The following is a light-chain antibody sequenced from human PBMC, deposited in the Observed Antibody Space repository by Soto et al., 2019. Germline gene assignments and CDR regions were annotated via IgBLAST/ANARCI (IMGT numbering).Light chain of an antibody. Sequence: QPASVSGSPGQSIAISCTGTSSDVGAYNFVSWYQQHPGKAPKLMIYEVSNRPSGVSSRFSGSKSGNTASLTISGLQPEDEADYYCSSFTSGSTLFGTGTKLTVL. V-gene: IGLV2-14*01. J-gene: IGLJ1*01. CDR3: SSFTSGSTL. CDR1: SSDVGAYNF. CDR2: EVS.